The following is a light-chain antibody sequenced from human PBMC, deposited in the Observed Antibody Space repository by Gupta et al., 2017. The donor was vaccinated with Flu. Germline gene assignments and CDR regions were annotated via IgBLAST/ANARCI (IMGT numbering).Light chain of an antibody. CDR1: QSVSSNY. CDR3: QQYGGSPPYS. CDR2: RAS. V-gene: IGKV3-20*01. J-gene: IGKJ2*03. Sequence: DIVLTQSPGTLSLSPGERATLSCRASQSVSSNYLAWYQQKPGQAPRLLIYRASSRATGIPDRFRGSGSGTDFTLTIGRLEPEDFAVYYCQQYGGSPPYSFGQGTKLEIK.